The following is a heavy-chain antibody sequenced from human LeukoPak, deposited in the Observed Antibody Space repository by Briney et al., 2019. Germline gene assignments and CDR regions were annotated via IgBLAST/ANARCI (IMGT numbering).Heavy chain of an antibody. D-gene: IGHD1-26*01. CDR3: AREASGSYFLVWQSGMGV. V-gene: IGHV1-8*01. J-gene: IGHJ6*02. CDR2: MNPNSGNT. Sequence: ASVKVSCKASGYTFTSYDINWVRQATGQGLEWMGWMNPNSGNTGYAQKFQGRVTMTRNTSISTAYMELSSLRSEDTAVYYCAREASGSYFLVWQSGMGVWGQGTTVTVSS. CDR1: GYTFTSYD.